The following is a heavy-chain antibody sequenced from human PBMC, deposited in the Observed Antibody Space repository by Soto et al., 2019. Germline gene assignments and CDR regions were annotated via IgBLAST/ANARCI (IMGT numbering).Heavy chain of an antibody. CDR1: GFTFSSYS. Sequence: AGGSLRLSCAASGFTFSSYSMNWVRQAPGKGLEWVSSISSSSSYIYYADTVKGRFTISRDNAKNSLYLQMNSLRAEDTAVYFCARDLSRRIAAAVTNLDYWGQGTLVTVSS. CDR2: ISSSSSYI. CDR3: ARDLSRRIAAAVTNLDY. J-gene: IGHJ4*02. D-gene: IGHD6-13*01. V-gene: IGHV3-21*01.